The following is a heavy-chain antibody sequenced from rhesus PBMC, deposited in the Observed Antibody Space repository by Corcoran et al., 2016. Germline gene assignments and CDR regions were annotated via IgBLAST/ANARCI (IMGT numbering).Heavy chain of an antibody. CDR1: AGSFSSSYFS. Sequence: QVQLQEWGPGLVKPSATLSLPFAVSAGSFSSSYFSWRVLRQATGQGLEWTGYFFYTGNTSNNPPLKSRVTMSRDTPKNQFSLKLSSGTAADTAVYYCARQKRSGGVCYGLDSWGQGVVVSVSS. D-gene: IGHD2-39*02. CDR3: ARQKRSGGVCYGLDS. CDR2: FFYTGNT. J-gene: IGHJ6*01. V-gene: IGHV4-122*02.